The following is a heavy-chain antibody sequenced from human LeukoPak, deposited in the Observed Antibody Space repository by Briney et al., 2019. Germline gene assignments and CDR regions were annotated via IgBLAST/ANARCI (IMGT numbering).Heavy chain of an antibody. Sequence: GGSLRLSCAASGFTFSSYGMHWVRQAPGKGLEWVAVISYDGSNKYYAGSVKGRFTISRDNSKNTLYLQMNSLRAEDTAVYYCARAYYDSSGYSFDYWGQGTLVTVSS. CDR3: ARAYYDSSGYSFDY. CDR2: ISYDGSNK. J-gene: IGHJ4*02. CDR1: GFTFSSYG. V-gene: IGHV3-30*03. D-gene: IGHD3-22*01.